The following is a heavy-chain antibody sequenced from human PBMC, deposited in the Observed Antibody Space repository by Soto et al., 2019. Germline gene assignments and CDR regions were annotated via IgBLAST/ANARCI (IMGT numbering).Heavy chain of an antibody. V-gene: IGHV1-69*13. CDR3: ARDSSYCSSTICYLTFFDY. CDR2: IIPIFGTA. CDR1: GGTCSSYA. D-gene: IGHD2-2*01. J-gene: IGHJ4*02. Sequence: SLKVSCNASGGTCSSYAISWVLQAPGQGLEWMGGIIPIFGTANYAQKFQGRVTITADESTSTAYMELSSLRSEDTAVYYCARDSSYCSSTICYLTFFDYWGQGTLFTVSS.